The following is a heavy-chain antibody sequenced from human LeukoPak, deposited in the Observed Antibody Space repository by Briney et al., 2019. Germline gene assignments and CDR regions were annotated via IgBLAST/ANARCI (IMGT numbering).Heavy chain of an antibody. J-gene: IGHJ4*02. CDR3: ASGYSYDLFDY. V-gene: IGHV4-39*07. CDR2: INCSGNT. CDR1: GGSISSSSYY. Sequence: SETLSLTCTVSGGSISSSSYYWGWIRQPPGKGLQWIGSINCSGNTYYNPSLKSRVTISVDTSKNQFSLKLSSVTAADTAVYYCASGYSYDLFDYWGQGTLVTVSS. D-gene: IGHD5-18*01.